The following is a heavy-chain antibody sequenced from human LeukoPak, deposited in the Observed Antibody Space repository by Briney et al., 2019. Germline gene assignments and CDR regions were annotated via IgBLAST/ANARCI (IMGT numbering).Heavy chain of an antibody. D-gene: IGHD6-6*01. V-gene: IGHV4-39*07. CDR1: GGSISGSSYY. CDR2: IYYSGST. CDR3: ASTADIIAARSYYFDY. Sequence: SETLSLTCTVSGGSISGSSYYWGWIRQPPGKGLEWIGSIYYSGSTYYNPSLKSRVTISVDTSKNQFSLKLSSVTAADTAVYYCASTADIIAARSYYFDYWGQGTLVTVSS. J-gene: IGHJ4*02.